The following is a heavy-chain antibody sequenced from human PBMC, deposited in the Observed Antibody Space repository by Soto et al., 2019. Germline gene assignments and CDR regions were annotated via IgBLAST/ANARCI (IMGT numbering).Heavy chain of an antibody. J-gene: IGHJ4*02. CDR2: ISASGDNS. CDR1: GFSFSTYA. CDR3: ADGREWSFNFVY. D-gene: IGHD3-3*01. V-gene: IGHV3-23*01. Sequence: DVQLLESGGDLVQPGGSLRLSCTASGFSFSTYAMSWVRQAPGKGLEWLVGISASGDNSYYADSVKGRFTISRDNSKGTLYLQLNNLRAEDTAVYYCADGREWSFNFVYWGQGTLVTVSS.